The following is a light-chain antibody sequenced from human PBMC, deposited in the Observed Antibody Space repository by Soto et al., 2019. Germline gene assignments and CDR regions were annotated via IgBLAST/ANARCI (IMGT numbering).Light chain of an antibody. CDR1: QRFSTY. J-gene: IGKJ2*01. CDR2: AVS. V-gene: IGKV1-39*01. CDR3: QQSYSTPPT. Sequence: DIQMTQSPSSLSASVGDRVIITCRASQRFSTYLNWYQQKPGKAPKLLIYAVSNLQSGVPSRFSGSGSGPDFTLTISSLQPEDFATYYCQQSYSTPPTFGQGTKLEIK.